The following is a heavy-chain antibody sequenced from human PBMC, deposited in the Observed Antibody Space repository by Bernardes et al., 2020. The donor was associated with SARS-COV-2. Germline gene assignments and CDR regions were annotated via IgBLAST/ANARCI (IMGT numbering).Heavy chain of an antibody. Sequence: GGSLRLSCTASGFTFSSYAMSWVRQAPGKGLEWVSAISGSGGSTYYADSVKGRFTISRDNSKNTLYLEMNSLRAEDTAVYYCAKDRRAVVTARGAFDIWGKGTMVTVSS. CDR2: ISGSGGST. D-gene: IGHD2-2*01. V-gene: IGHV3-23*01. J-gene: IGHJ3*02. CDR1: GFTFSSYA. CDR3: AKDRRAVVTARGAFDI.